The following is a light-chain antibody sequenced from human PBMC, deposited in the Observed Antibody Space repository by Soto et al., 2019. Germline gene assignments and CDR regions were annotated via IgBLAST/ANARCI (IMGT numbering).Light chain of an antibody. CDR2: AAS. CDR3: QHLDSFPLA. J-gene: IGKJ4*01. Sequence: DIQLTQSPSFLSASVGDRVTITCRASQSISSHVAWYRQKSGKAPMLLIYAASTLQSGVPSRFSGSGSVTEFTLTISSLHPEDFATDYCQHLDSFPLAFGGGTTVEI. CDR1: QSISSH. V-gene: IGKV1-9*01.